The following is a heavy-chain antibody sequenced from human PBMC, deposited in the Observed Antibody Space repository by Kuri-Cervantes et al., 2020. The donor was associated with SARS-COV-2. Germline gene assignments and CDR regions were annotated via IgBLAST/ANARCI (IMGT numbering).Heavy chain of an antibody. CDR3: ARLGVAAAGSYYYYGMDV. D-gene: IGHD6-13*01. CDR2: ISYDGSNK. CDR1: GFTFSPYG. V-gene: IGHV3-30*03. J-gene: IGHJ6*02. Sequence: GESLKISCAASGFTFSPYGMQWVRQAPGKGLEWVAVISYDGSNKYYADSVKGRFTISRDNSKNTLYLQMNSLRAEDTAVYYCARLGVAAAGSYYYYGMDVWGQGTTVTVSS.